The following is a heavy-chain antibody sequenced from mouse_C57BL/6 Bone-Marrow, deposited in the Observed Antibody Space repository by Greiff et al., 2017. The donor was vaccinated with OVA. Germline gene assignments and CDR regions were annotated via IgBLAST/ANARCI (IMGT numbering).Heavy chain of an antibody. J-gene: IGHJ4*01. CDR3: AREGTIYGSSFYYAMDY. CDR2: ISYDGSN. CDR1: GYSITSGYY. Sequence: VQLQQSGPGLVKPSQSLSLTCSVTGYSITSGYYWNWIRQFPGNKLEWMGYISYDGSNNYNPSLKNRISITRDTSKNQFFLKLNSVTTEDTATYYCAREGTIYGSSFYYAMDYWGQGTSVTVSS. V-gene: IGHV3-6*01. D-gene: IGHD1-1*01.